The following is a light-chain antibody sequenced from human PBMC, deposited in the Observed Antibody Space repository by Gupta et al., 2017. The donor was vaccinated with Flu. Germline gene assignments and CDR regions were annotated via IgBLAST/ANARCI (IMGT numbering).Light chain of an antibody. CDR2: ANN. Sequence: QSVLTQPPSVSGAPGQRVTISCTGSSSNIGAGHNVHWYQHLPGAAPKLLIYANNNRPSGVPDRFSGSKSGTSASLAISGLQPEDEADYYCQSFDNTLDSSLFSGRTKLTVL. V-gene: IGLV1-40*01. J-gene: IGLJ3*02. CDR3: QSFDNTLDSSL. CDR1: SSNIGAGHN.